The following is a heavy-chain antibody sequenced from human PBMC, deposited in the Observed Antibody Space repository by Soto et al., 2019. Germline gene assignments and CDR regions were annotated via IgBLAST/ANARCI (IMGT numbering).Heavy chain of an antibody. D-gene: IGHD6-13*01. CDR3: ARVEQGMAV. J-gene: IGHJ6*02. CDR2: VGAYSDIT. CDR1: GYTFINYG. Sequence: QVQLVQSGPEVKKPGASVKISCKTSGYTFINYGLSWVRQAPGQGLEWIGGVGAYSDITYYAQKLQGRVIMTTDTSTGTVYLELRSLTSDDTAVYYCARVEQGMAVWGQGTTVTVS. V-gene: IGHV1-18*01.